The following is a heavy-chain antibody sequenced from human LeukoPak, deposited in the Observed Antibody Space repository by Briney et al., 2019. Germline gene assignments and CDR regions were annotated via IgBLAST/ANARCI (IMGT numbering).Heavy chain of an antibody. D-gene: IGHD3-9*01. CDR3: ARESPDILTGYYAFDI. Sequence: SGTLSLTCAVSGGSISSSNWWSWVRQPPGKGLEWIGEIYHSGSTNYNPSLKGRVTISVDKSKNQFSLKLSSVTAADTAVYYCARESPDILTGYYAFDIWGQGTMVTVSS. J-gene: IGHJ3*02. V-gene: IGHV4-4*02. CDR2: IYHSGST. CDR1: GGSISSSNW.